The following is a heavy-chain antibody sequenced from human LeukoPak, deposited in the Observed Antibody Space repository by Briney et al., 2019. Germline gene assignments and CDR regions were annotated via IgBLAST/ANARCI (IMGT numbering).Heavy chain of an antibody. CDR1: GYTFTGYY. J-gene: IGHJ4*02. V-gene: IGHV1-2*02. Sequence: ASVKVSFKASGYTFTGYYMQWVRQAPGQGLEWMGWINPNSGGTNYAQKFQGRVTMTRDTSISTAYMELSRLRSDDTAVFYCASYSGSYSSDFDYWGQGTLVTVSS. CDR2: INPNSGGT. D-gene: IGHD1-26*01. CDR3: ASYSGSYSSDFDY.